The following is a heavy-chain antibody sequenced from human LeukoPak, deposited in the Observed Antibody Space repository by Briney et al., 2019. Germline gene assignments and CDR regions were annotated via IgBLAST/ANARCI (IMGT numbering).Heavy chain of an antibody. V-gene: IGHV1-2*02. Sequence: ASVKVSCKASGYTFTGYYMHWVRQAPGQGLEWMGWINPNSGGTNYAQKFQGRVTMTRDTSISTAYMELSRLRSDGTAVYYCARDSVEWELLMDYWGQGTLVTVSS. CDR3: ARDSVEWELLMDY. CDR1: GYTFTGYY. J-gene: IGHJ4*02. D-gene: IGHD1-26*01. CDR2: INPNSGGT.